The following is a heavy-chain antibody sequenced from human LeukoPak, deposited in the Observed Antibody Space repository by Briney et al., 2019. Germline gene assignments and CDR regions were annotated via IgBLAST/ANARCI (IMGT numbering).Heavy chain of an antibody. D-gene: IGHD6-13*01. CDR2: ISSSSSYI. CDR3: ARDGDQSSSWYDFDY. J-gene: IGHJ4*02. V-gene: IGHV3-21*01. Sequence: GRSLRLSCAASGFTFSSYSMNWVRQAPGKGLEWVSSISSSSSYIYYADSVKGRFTISRDNAKNSLYLQMNSLRAEDTAVYYCARDGDQSSSWYDFDYWGQGTLVTVSS. CDR1: GFTFSSYS.